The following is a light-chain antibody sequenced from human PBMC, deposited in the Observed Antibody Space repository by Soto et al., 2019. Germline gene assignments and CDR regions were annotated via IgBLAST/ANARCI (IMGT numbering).Light chain of an antibody. CDR2: GAS. V-gene: IGKV3-20*01. J-gene: IGKJ1*01. Sequence: EIVLTQSPGTLSLSPGERATLSCRASQSVSSSYLAWYQQKPGQAPRLLIYGASSRATGIPDRFSGGGSGTDFTLTISRLEPEDFAVYYCQQYGSSPWGFGQGTKVDIK. CDR3: QQYGSSPWG. CDR1: QSVSSSY.